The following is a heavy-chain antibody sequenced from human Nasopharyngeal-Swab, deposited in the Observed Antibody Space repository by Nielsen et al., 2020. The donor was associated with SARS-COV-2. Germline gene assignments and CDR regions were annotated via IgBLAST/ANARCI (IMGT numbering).Heavy chain of an antibody. CDR1: GFTFSSYW. CDR2: IKQDGSEK. J-gene: IGHJ4*02. D-gene: IGHD1-26*01. CDR3: ARDLAVGATTQNYFDY. V-gene: IGHV3-7*01. Sequence: GESLKISCAASGFTFSSYWMSWVRQAPGKGLEWVANIKQDGSEKYYADSVKGRFTISRDNSKNTLYLQMNSLRAEDTAVYYCARDLAVGATTQNYFDYWGQGTLVTVSS.